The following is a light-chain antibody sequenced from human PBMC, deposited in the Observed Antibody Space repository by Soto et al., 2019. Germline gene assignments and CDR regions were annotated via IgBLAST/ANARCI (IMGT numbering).Light chain of an antibody. CDR3: QQYDSLPPT. CDR2: DAA. V-gene: IGKV1-33*01. Sequence: DIQLTQSPSSLSASVGDRVTMTCQASQDINRYVNWYQQQLGKAPKLLMFDAATLESGVPSRFSGSGSGTEFTLTISSLQPEDFATYFCQQYDSLPPTFGGGTKVDIQ. J-gene: IGKJ4*01. CDR1: QDINRY.